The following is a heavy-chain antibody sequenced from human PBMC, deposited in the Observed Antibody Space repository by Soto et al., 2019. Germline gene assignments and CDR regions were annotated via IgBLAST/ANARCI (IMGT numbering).Heavy chain of an antibody. D-gene: IGHD4-17*01. CDR3: AREHGGNYYYGMDV. CDR2: ISAYNGNT. V-gene: IGHV1-18*04. CDR1: GYTFTSYG. Sequence: VASVTVSCKASGYTFTSYGISWVRQAPGQGLEWMGWISAYNGNTNYAQKLQGRVTMTTDTSTSTAYMELRSLRSDDTAVYYCAREHGGNYYYGMDVWGQGTTVTVSS. J-gene: IGHJ6*02.